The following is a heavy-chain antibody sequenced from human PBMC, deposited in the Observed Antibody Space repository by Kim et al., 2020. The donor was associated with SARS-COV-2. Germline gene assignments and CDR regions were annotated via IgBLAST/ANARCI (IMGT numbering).Heavy chain of an antibody. CDR3: ARRSDYGGYFDY. V-gene: IGHV4-39*01. J-gene: IGHJ4*02. D-gene: IGHD4-17*01. Sequence: YYNPSLKSRVTISVDTSKNQFSLKLSSVTAADTAVYYCARRSDYGGYFDYWGQGTLVTVSS.